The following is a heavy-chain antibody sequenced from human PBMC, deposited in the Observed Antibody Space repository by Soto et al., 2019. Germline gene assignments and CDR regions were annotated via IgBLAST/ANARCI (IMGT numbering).Heavy chain of an antibody. V-gene: IGHV4-4*02. D-gene: IGHD6-13*01. CDR2: VYRTGST. CDR3: ARARATIAAAAIFDC. CDR1: GGSISTSNW. J-gene: IGHJ4*02. Sequence: QVQLQESGPRLVKPSGTLSLTCAVSGGSISTSNWWSWVRQPPGKGLEWIGEVYRTGSTNYNPSLESRLTISVDKSKNPFALKLTSVTAADTAVYYCARARATIAAAAIFDCWGQGTLVTVSS.